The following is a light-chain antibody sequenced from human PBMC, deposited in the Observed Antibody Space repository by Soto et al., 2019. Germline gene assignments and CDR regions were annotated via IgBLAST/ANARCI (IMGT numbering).Light chain of an antibody. V-gene: IGLV2-14*01. CDR1: SSDIGGYNF. CDR2: AVT. Sequence: QSALTQPASVSGSPGQSITISCTGTSSDIGGYNFVSWYRQLPGKAPKLLIYAVTNRPSGIPDRFSGSKSGNTASLTISGLQAEDEADYYCTSYTTSSTLVFGGGTKLTVL. J-gene: IGLJ2*01. CDR3: TSYTTSSTLV.